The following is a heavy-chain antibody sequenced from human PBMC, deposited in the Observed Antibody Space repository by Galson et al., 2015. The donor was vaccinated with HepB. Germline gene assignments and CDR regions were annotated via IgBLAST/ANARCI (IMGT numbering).Heavy chain of an antibody. CDR2: VHRSGTT. Sequence: LSLTCTVSGGSISNSSRSWIRQPPGKGLEWIGYVHRSGTTNYNPSLKSRVTISVDTSKNQFSLKLTSVTAADTATYYCAKNRYGLDFWGQGTLVTVPS. D-gene: IGHD4-17*01. CDR3: AKNRYGLDF. CDR1: GGSISNSS. J-gene: IGHJ4*02. V-gene: IGHV4-59*08.